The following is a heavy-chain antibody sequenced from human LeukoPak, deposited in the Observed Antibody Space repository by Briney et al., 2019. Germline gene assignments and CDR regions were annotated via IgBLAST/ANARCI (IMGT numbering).Heavy chain of an antibody. V-gene: IGHV4-34*01. CDR1: GGSFSSYY. D-gene: IGHD6-13*01. Sequence: SSETLSLTCAVYGGSFSSYYWTWIRQPPGKGLEWIGEVNYSGGTKYNPSLKSRVTISVDTSKNQFSLKLTSVTAADTAVYYCARISSSNWYNERGAFDVWGQGTMVTVSS. J-gene: IGHJ3*01. CDR2: VNYSGGT. CDR3: ARISSSNWYNERGAFDV.